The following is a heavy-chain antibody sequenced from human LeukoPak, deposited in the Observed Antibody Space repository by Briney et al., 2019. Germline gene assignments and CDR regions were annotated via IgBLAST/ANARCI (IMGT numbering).Heavy chain of an antibody. D-gene: IGHD6-6*01. J-gene: IGHJ6*03. Sequence: ASVKVSFKSSVYTFTSYAMNWVRQAPGQGLEWMGWINTNTGNPTYAQGFTGRFVFSLDTSVSTAYLQISSLKAEDTAVYYCARDGTQLAFYYYYYMDVWGKGTTVTVSS. CDR1: VYTFTSYA. CDR3: ARDGTQLAFYYYYYMDV. V-gene: IGHV7-4-1*02. CDR2: INTNTGNP.